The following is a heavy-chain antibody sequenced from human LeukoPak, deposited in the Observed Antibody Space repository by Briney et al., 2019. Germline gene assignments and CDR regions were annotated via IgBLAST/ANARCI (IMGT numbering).Heavy chain of an antibody. Sequence: GGSLRLSCAASGLTFSTYWMTWVRQAPGKGLEWVANIKQDGSEKFYVDSVKGRFTISSDNAKNSLYLQMNSLRAEDTAVYYCAVSNWMDPWGQGTLVTVSS. J-gene: IGHJ5*02. CDR3: AVSNWMDP. V-gene: IGHV3-7*01. CDR2: IKQDGSEK. CDR1: GLTFSTYW.